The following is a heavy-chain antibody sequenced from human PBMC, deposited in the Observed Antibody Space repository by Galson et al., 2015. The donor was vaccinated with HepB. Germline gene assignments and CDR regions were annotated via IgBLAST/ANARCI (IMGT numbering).Heavy chain of an antibody. CDR2: INPSGGRT. J-gene: IGHJ3*02. D-gene: IGHD2-2*01. Sequence: SVKVSCKASGYTFSTYYIHWVRQAPGQGLEWMGIINPSGGRTTYAQKFQDNVTMTRDTSTSTVYMELSSLRSEDTAVYYCATIRVGYCITTSCKADDFDIWGQGTMVTVSS. CDR1: GYTFSTYY. CDR3: ATIRVGYCITTSCKADDFDI. V-gene: IGHV1-46*01.